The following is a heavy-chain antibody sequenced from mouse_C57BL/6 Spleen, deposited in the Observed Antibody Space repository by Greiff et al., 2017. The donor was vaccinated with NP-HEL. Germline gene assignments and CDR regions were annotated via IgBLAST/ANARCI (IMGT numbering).Heavy chain of an antibody. CDR3: AKPYYYGSSYEGYFDV. V-gene: IGHV2-5*01. D-gene: IGHD1-1*01. J-gene: IGHJ1*03. CDR2: IWRGGST. CDR1: GFSLTSYG. Sequence: VQLQQSGPGLVQPSQSLSITCTVSGFSLTSYGVHWVRQSPGKGLEWLGVIWRGGSTDYNAAFMSRLSITKDNSKSQVFFKMNSLQADDTAIYYCAKPYYYGSSYEGYFDVWGTGTTVTVSS.